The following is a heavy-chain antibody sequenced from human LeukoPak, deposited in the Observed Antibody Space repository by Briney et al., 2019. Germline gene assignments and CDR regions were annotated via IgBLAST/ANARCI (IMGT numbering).Heavy chain of an antibody. CDR3: ARQKGYSGYDPFDY. CDR1: GGSISSYH. D-gene: IGHD5-12*01. CDR2: IYYSGST. J-gene: IGHJ4*02. V-gene: IGHV4-59*08. Sequence: SETLSLTCTVSGGSISSYHWSWIRQPPGKGLEWIGYIYYSGSTNYNPSLKSRVTISVDTSKNQFSLKLSSVTAADTAVYYCARQKGYSGYDPFDYWGQGTLVTVSS.